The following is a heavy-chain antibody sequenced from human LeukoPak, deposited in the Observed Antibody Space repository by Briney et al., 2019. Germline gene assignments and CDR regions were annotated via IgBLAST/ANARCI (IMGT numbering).Heavy chain of an antibody. V-gene: IGHV3-30*04. CDR1: GGTFSSYA. CDR2: ISYDGSNK. J-gene: IGHJ4*02. Sequence: SCKASGGTFSSYAMHWVRQAPGKGLEWVAVISYDGSNKYYADSVKGRFTISRDNSKNTLYLQMNSLRAEDTAVYYCARDEKFDYWGQGTLVTVSS. CDR3: ARDEKFDY.